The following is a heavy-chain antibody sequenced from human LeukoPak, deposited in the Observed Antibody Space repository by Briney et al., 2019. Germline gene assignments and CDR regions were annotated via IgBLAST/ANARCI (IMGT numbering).Heavy chain of an antibody. CDR3: ATETGTTAFDI. CDR2: IYYSGST. V-gene: IGHV4-39*01. D-gene: IGHD1-7*01. CDR1: GGSISSSSYY. J-gene: IGHJ3*02. Sequence: SETLSLTCTVSGGSISSSSYYWGWIRQPPGKGLEWIGSIYYSGSTYYNPSLKSRVTISVDTSKNQFSLKLSSVTAADTAVYYCATETGTTAFDIWGQGTMVTVSS.